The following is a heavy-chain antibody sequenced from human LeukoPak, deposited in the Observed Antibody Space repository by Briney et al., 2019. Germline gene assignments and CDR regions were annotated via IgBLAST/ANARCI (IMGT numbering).Heavy chain of an antibody. J-gene: IGHJ4*02. CDR3: ARQGLAARPDPGAHH. CDR1: GYTFTSNW. D-gene: IGHD6-6*01. Sequence: ASVKVSCKGSGYTFTSNWIGWVRQMPGKGLEWMGIILPSNSDTRYSPSFKGQVTMSVDKSISTAYLQWTSLRASDTAMYYCARQGLAARPDPGAHHWGQGTLVTVSS. CDR2: ILPSNSDT. V-gene: IGHV5-51*01.